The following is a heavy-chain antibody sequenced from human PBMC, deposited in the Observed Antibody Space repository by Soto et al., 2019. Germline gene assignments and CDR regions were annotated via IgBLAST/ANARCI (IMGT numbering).Heavy chain of an antibody. J-gene: IGHJ3*02. CDR3: ASNRDSNSSWAFDI. CDR2: IIPIFGTA. CDR1: GGTFSSYA. Sequence: QVQLVQSGAEVKKPGSSVKVSCKASGGTFSSYAISWVRQAPGQGLEWMGGIIPIFGTANYAQKFPGRVTITADESTSTAYTELSSLRSEDTVVYYCASNRDSNSSWAFDIWVQGTMVTVSS. V-gene: IGHV1-69*01. D-gene: IGHD6-6*01.